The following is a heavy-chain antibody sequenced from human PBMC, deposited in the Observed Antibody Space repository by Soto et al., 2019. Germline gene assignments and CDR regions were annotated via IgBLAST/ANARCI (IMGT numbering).Heavy chain of an antibody. CDR1: GDSINSDKYY. J-gene: IGHJ4*02. CDR3: ARLEGLATISYYFDF. Sequence: QLQLQESGPGLVKPSETLSLTCSVSGDSINSDKYYWGWIRQPPGKGLEWIGSIYYRGNTYYTPSLQTRVTISLDKSKSQFPLKLNSVTAADSAVYFCARLEGLATISYYFDFWGQGALVTVSS. D-gene: IGHD3-9*01. V-gene: IGHV4-39*01. CDR2: IYYRGNT.